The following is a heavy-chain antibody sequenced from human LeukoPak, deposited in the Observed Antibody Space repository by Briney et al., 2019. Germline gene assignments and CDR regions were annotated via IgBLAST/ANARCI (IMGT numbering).Heavy chain of an antibody. J-gene: IGHJ4*02. CDR3: ARRACSGDSCLDY. V-gene: IGHV5-51*01. CDR2: IYLGDSNT. CDR1: GFSFTTYG. Sequence: GESLKISCKGSGFSFTTYGIDWVRQTPGKGLEWMGIIYLGDSNTRYSPSFQGQVTISGDKSINTAYVHWSNLKASDTAMYYCARRACSGDSCLDYWGKGTLVTVSS. D-gene: IGHD2-15*01.